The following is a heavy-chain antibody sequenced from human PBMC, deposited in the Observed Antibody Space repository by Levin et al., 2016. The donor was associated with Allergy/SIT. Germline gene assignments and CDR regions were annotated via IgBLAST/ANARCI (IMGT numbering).Heavy chain of an antibody. D-gene: IGHD6-13*01. CDR3: ATRSSWYPLSIYFDY. CDR2: FDPEDGET. J-gene: IGHJ4*02. CDR1: GYTLTELS. V-gene: IGHV1-24*01. Sequence: ASVKVSCKVSGYTLTELSMHWVRQAPGKGLEWMGGFDPEDGETIYAQKFQGRVTMTEDTSTDTAYMELSSLRSEDTAVYYCATRSSWYPLSIYFDYWGQGTLVTVSS.